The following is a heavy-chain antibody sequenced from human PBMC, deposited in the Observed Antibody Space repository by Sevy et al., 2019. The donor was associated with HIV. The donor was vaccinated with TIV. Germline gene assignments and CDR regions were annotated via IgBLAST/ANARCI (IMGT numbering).Heavy chain of an antibody. CDR2: ISSSSSYT. Sequence: GGSLRLSCAASGFTFSDYYMSWIRQAPGMGLEWVSYISSSSSYTNYGDSVKGRFTISRDNAKNSLYLQMNSLRAEDTAVYYCARVALYSGSYYGYWGQGTLVTVSS. J-gene: IGHJ4*02. CDR3: ARVALYSGSYYGY. D-gene: IGHD1-26*01. CDR1: GFTFSDYY. V-gene: IGHV3-11*06.